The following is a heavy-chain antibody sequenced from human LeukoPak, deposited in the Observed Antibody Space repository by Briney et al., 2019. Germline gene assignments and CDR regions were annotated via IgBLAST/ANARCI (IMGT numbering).Heavy chain of an antibody. J-gene: IGHJ4*02. Sequence: SETLSLTCAVYGGPFSGYYWSWIRQPPVKGLEWIGEINHSGSTNYNPSLKSRVTISVDTSKNQFSLKLSSVTAADTAVYYCATRGGGTFDYWGQGTLVTVSS. CDR2: INHSGST. V-gene: IGHV4-34*01. D-gene: IGHD3-16*01. CDR3: ATRGGGTFDY. CDR1: GGPFSGYY.